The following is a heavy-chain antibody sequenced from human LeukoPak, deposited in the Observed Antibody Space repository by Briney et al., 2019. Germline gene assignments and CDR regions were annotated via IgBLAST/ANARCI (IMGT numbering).Heavy chain of an antibody. D-gene: IGHD5-18*01. Sequence: GGSLRLSCAASGFTFSYHWMTWVRQAPGKGLEWVANIKNDGTVKNYVDSVKGRFTISRDNAKNSLYLQMNSLRAEDTGVYYCAEDSYSKGDYWGQGVLVTVSS. J-gene: IGHJ4*02. CDR2: IKNDGTVK. CDR1: GFTFSYHW. V-gene: IGHV3-7*01. CDR3: AEDSYSKGDY.